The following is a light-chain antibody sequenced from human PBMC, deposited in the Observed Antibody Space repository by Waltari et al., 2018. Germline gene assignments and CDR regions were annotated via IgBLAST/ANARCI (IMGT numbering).Light chain of an antibody. Sequence: WRTMKSGTRAVGWYQQKPCRAPRRLIESASSRATGIPDRFSGSGSGTEFSLTISSLGPEDFAGYYCQHYLRLPVTVVHGTRVEVK. CDR2: SAS. V-gene: IGKV3D-15*01. J-gene: IGKJ1*01. CDR3: QHYLRLPVT. CDR1: KSGTRA.